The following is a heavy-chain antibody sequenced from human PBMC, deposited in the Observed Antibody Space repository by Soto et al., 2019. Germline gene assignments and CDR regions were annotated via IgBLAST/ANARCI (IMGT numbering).Heavy chain of an antibody. CDR3: ARDPSEGRVGNWFES. V-gene: IGHV3-21*06. CDR2: ISSSTSYV. J-gene: IGHJ5*01. Sequence: PGGSLRLSCATSVFTFSIYGMNWLRQAPGKGLEWVASISSSTSYVYYADSVKGRFSTSRDNAKNILYLEMYALRTEDTAVYYCARDPSEGRVGNWFESWGQGTMVTVSS. D-gene: IGHD2-2*01. CDR1: VFTFSIYG.